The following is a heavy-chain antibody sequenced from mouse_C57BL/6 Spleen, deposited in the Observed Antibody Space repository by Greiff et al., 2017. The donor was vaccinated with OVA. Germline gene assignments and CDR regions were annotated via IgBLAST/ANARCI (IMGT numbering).Heavy chain of an antibody. V-gene: IGHV2-5*01. J-gene: IGHJ4*01. CDR2: IWRGGST. Sequence: VKLQESGPGLVQPSQSLSITCTVSGFSLTSYGVHWVRQSPGKGLEWLGVIWRGGSTDYNAAFMSRLSITKDNSKSQVFFKMNSLQADDTAIYYCAKMIVTSYYAMDYWGQGTSVTVSS. CDR1: GFSLTSYG. CDR3: AKMIVTSYYAMDY. D-gene: IGHD2-5*01.